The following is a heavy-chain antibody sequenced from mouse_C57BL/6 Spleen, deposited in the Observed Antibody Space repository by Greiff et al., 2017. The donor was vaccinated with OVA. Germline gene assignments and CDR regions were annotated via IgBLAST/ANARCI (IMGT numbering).Heavy chain of an antibody. V-gene: IGHV1-82*01. CDR1: GYAFSSSW. CDR3: ARYYDSNSYAMDY. J-gene: IGHJ4*01. Sequence: VQVVESGPELVKPGASVKISCKASGYAFSSSWMHWVTQRPGKGLEWIGRIYPGAGDTNYHGKFKGQATLTADNSSSTAYMQRSSLTSEDSAVYCGARYYDSNSYAMDYWGQGTSVTVSS. D-gene: IGHD2-5*01. CDR2: IYPGAGDT.